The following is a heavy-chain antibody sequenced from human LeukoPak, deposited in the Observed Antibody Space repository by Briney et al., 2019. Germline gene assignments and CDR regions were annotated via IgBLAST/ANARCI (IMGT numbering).Heavy chain of an antibody. D-gene: IGHD3-10*01. Sequence: ASVKVSCTTSGYTFTAHYIHWVRQAPGQGLEWMGWIDPNSGGTNYAQKFLGSVTMTGDTSINTAFMEIRRLRSDGTAIYYCARGRGTTMVRGVITNYFDLWGRGSLVTVSS. V-gene: IGHV1-2*02. CDR2: IDPNSGGT. J-gene: IGHJ2*01. CDR3: ARGRGTTMVRGVITNYFDL. CDR1: GYTFTAHY.